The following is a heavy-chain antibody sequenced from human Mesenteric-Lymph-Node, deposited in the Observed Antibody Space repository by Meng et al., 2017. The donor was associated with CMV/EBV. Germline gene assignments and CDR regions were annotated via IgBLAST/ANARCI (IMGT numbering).Heavy chain of an antibody. V-gene: IGHV4-59*01. Sequence: SETLSLTCTVSGGSISSYYWSWIRQPPGKGLEWIGYIYDSGSTNYNPSLKSRVIISVDTSKNQFSLRLSSVTAADTAVYYCARSVDFWSGYYDFDRWGQGTLVTVSS. CDR1: GGSISSYY. CDR3: ARSVDFWSGYYDFDR. CDR2: IYDSGST. D-gene: IGHD3-3*01. J-gene: IGHJ4*02.